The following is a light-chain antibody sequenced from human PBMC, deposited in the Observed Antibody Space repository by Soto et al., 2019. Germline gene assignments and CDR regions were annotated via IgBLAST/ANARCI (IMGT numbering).Light chain of an antibody. V-gene: IGKV1-39*01. J-gene: IGKJ1*01. CDR2: AAS. CDR3: QQYINGWT. CDR1: QSISTY. Sequence: DIQMTQSPSSLSASVGDRVTITCRASQSISTYLNWYQQKAGLAPKLLIYAASSLQSGVPSRFSGSGSGTDFTLTISSLQPDDFATYYCQQYINGWTFGQGTKVEIK.